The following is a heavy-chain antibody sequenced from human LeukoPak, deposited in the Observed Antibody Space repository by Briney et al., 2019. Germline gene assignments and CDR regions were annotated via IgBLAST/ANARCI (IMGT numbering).Heavy chain of an antibody. CDR3: ARGNCSSTSCYLLDV. V-gene: IGHV1-69*05. CDR1: GGTFSSYA. Sequence: SVKVSCKAPGGTFSSYAISWVRQAPGQGLEWMGGIIPIFGTANYAQKFQGRVTITTDESTSTAYMELSSLSSEDTAVYYCARGNCSSTSCYLLDVWGKGTTVTVSS. CDR2: IIPIFGTA. J-gene: IGHJ6*04. D-gene: IGHD2-2*01.